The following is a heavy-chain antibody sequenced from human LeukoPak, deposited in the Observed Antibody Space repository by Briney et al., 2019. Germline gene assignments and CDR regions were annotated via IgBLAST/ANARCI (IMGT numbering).Heavy chain of an antibody. CDR1: GYTLTELS. CDR3: ATDLGYYDSSGYYYKWFDP. CDR2: FDPEDGET. D-gene: IGHD3-22*01. Sequence: ASVKVSCKVSGYTLTELSMHWVRQAPGKGLEWMGGFDPEDGETIYAQKFQGRVTMTEDTSTDTAYMELSSLRSEDTAVYYCATDLGYYDSSGYYYKWFDPWGLGTLVTVSS. J-gene: IGHJ5*02. V-gene: IGHV1-24*01.